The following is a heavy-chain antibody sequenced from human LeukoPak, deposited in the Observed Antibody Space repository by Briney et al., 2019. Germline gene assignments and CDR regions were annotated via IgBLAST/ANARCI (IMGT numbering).Heavy chain of an antibody. CDR3: ARDSCNYGMDV. CDR1: GGSISIYY. V-gene: IGHV4-4*07. J-gene: IGHJ6*02. CDR2: IYNTGST. Sequence: PSETLSLTCTVSGGSISIYYWTWIRQPAGKGLEWIGRIYNTGSTNYNPSRKSRATMSVDTSNNRLSMNLSPVAAADTAVYYCARDSCNYGMDVWGQGTTVPVSS.